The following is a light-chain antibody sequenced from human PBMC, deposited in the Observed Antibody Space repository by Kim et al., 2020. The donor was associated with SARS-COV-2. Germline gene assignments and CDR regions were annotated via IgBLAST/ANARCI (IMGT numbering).Light chain of an antibody. CDR2: EVS. Sequence: GQSVTISCTGTSSDVGGYNYVSWYKQHPGKAPKLMIYEVSKRPSGVPDRFSGSKSGNTASLTVSGLQAEDEADYYCSSYAGSNNYVFGTGTKVTVL. J-gene: IGLJ1*01. CDR1: SSDVGGYNY. CDR3: SSYAGSNNYV. V-gene: IGLV2-8*01.